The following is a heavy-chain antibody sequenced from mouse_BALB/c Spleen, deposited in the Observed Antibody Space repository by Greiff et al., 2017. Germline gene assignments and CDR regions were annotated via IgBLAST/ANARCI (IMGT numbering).Heavy chain of an antibody. Sequence: VQLQQSGAELMKPGASVKISCKATGYTFSSYWIEWVKQRPGHGLEWIGEILPGSGSTNYNEKFKGKATFTADTSSNTAYMQLSSLTSEDSAVYYCARQTGYYTYDDAWFAYWGQGTLVTVSA. J-gene: IGHJ3*01. V-gene: IGHV1-9*01. CDR2: ILPGSGST. CDR3: ARQTGYYTYDDAWFAY. CDR1: GYTFSSYW. D-gene: IGHD2-12*01.